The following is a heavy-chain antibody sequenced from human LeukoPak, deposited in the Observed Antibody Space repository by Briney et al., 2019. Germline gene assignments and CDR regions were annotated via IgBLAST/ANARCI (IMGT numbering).Heavy chain of an antibody. CDR2: IYYSGST. CDR3: ASLVSGPQGDY. D-gene: IGHD2/OR15-2a*01. V-gene: IGHV4-59*06. J-gene: IGHJ4*02. Sequence: SETLSLTCTVSGGSISSYYWSWIRQPPGKGLEWIGYIYYSGSTYYNPSLKSRVTISVDTSKNQFSLKLSSVTAADTAVYYCASLVSGPQGDYWGQGTLVTVSS. CDR1: GGSISSYY.